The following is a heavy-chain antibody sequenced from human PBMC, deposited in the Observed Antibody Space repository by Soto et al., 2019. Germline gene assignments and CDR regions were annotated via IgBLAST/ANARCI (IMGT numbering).Heavy chain of an antibody. Sequence: ASVKVSCKASGYTFTSYGISWVRQAPGQGLEWMGWISAYNGNTNYAQKLQGRVTMTTDTSTSTAYMELRSLRSDDTAVYYFARARNKGIVVVPAAMLDYWGQGTLVTVSS. CDR3: ARARNKGIVVVPAAMLDY. D-gene: IGHD2-2*01. J-gene: IGHJ4*02. CDR1: GYTFTSYG. CDR2: ISAYNGNT. V-gene: IGHV1-18*01.